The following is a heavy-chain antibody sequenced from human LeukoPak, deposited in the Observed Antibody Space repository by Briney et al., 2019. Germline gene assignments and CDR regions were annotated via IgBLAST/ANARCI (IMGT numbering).Heavy chain of an antibody. V-gene: IGHV1-18*01. CDR1: GYTFTSYG. CDR2: ISACNGNT. CDR3: ARGEYDYIWGSYRYTGREYYFDY. J-gene: IGHJ4*02. D-gene: IGHD3-16*02. Sequence: ASVKVSCKASGYTFTSYGISWVRQAPGQGLEWMGWISACNGNTNYAQKLQGRVTMTTDTSTSTAYMELRSLRSDDTAVYYCARGEYDYIWGSYRYTGREYYFDYWGQGTLVTVSS.